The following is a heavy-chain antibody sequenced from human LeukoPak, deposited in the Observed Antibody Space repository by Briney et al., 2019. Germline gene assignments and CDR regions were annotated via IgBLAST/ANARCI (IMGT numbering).Heavy chain of an antibody. D-gene: IGHD5-18*01. CDR3: ARDHGYSYGEGGVFDY. CDR1: GFTFSSYA. V-gene: IGHV3-30-3*01. Sequence: GGSLRLSCAASGFTFSSYAMHWVRQAPGKGLEWVAVISYDGSNKYYADSVKGRFTISRDNSKNTLYLRMNSLRAEDTAVYYCARDHGYSYGEGGVFDYWGQGTLVTVSS. J-gene: IGHJ4*02. CDR2: ISYDGSNK.